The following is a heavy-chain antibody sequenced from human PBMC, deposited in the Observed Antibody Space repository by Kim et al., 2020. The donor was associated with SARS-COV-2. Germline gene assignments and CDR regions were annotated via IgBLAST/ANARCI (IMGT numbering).Heavy chain of an antibody. V-gene: IGHV4-4*07. Sequence: SETLSLTCTVSGGSISSYYWSWIRQPAGKGLEWIGRIYTSGSTNYNPSLKSRVTMSVDTSKNQFSLKLSSVTAADTAVYYCARSPITIFGVVIRNDYYYYGMDVWGQGTTVTVSS. J-gene: IGHJ6*02. D-gene: IGHD3-3*01. CDR2: IYTSGST. CDR1: GGSISSYY. CDR3: ARSPITIFGVVIRNDYYYYGMDV.